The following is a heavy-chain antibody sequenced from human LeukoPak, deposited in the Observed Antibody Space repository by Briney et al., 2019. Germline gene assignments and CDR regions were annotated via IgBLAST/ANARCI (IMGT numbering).Heavy chain of an antibody. CDR1: GGSFSGYY. J-gene: IGHJ4*02. D-gene: IGHD2-15*01. CDR3: ARDPTLFAATEDY. CDR2: IKPDGSEK. V-gene: IGHV3-7*05. Sequence: PSETLSLTCAVYGGSFSGYYWSWVRQAPGKGLEWVANIKPDGSEKYYVDSVKGRFTISRDNANNSLSLQMSSLRAEDTAVYYCARDPTLFAATEDYWGQGTLVTVSS.